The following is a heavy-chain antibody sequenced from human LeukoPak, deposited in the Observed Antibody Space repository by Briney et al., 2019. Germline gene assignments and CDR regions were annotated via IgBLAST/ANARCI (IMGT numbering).Heavy chain of an antibody. CDR2: IRYDGSNK. Sequence: PGGSLRLSCAASGFTFSSYGMHWVRQAPGKGLEWVAFIRYDGSNKYYADSVKGRFTISRDNSKNTLYLQMNSLRAEDTAVYYRAGGWENAFDIWGQGTMVTVSS. CDR3: AGGWENAFDI. V-gene: IGHV3-30*02. D-gene: IGHD6-19*01. J-gene: IGHJ3*02. CDR1: GFTFSSYG.